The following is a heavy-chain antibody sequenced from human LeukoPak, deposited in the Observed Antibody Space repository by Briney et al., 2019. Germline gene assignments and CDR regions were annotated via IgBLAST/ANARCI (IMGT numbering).Heavy chain of an antibody. J-gene: IGHJ4*02. V-gene: IGHV1-69*13. CDR1: GGTFSSYG. CDR3: ARDHTPGNNYHSDY. CDR2: IIPMFHTT. D-gene: IGHD1/OR15-1a*01. Sequence: ASVKVSCKASGGTFSSYGINWVRQAPGRGLEWMGRIIPMFHTTNYAQKFQGRVTVTADESSSTAYMELSSLRSEDTAVYYCARDHTPGNNYHSDYWGQGTLVTVSS.